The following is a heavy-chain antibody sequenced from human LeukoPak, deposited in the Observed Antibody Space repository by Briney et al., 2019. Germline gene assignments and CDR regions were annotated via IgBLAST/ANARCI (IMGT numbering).Heavy chain of an antibody. CDR1: GYTFTSYG. J-gene: IGHJ4*02. CDR2: ISAYNGNT. CDR3: ASGPSGVVAAQPDY. Sequence: ASVKVSCKASGYTFTSYGISWVRQAPGQGLEWMGWISAYNGNTNYAQKLQGRVTMTTDTSTSTAYMELRSLSSDDTAVYYCASGPSGVVAAQPDYWGQGTLVTVSS. D-gene: IGHD2-15*01. V-gene: IGHV1-18*01.